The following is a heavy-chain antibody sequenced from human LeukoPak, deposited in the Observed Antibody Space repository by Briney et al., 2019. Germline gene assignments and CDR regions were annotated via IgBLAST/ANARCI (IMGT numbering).Heavy chain of an antibody. D-gene: IGHD3-3*01. CDR2: INHSGST. Sequence: SETLSLTCAVYGGSFSGYYWSWIRQPPGEGLEWIGEINHSGSTNYNPSLKSRVTISVDTSKNQFSLKLSSVTAADTAVYYCARRTRVVLRFSGWFDPWGQGTLVTVSS. CDR1: GGSFSGYY. J-gene: IGHJ5*02. V-gene: IGHV4-34*01. CDR3: ARRTRVVLRFSGWFDP.